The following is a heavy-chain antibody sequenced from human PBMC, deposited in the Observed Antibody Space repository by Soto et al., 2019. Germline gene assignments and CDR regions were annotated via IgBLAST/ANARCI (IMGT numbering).Heavy chain of an antibody. Sequence: ASVKVSCKASGYTFTSYAMHWVRQAPGQRLEWMGWINAGNGNTKYSQKFQGRVTITRDTSASTAYMELSSLRSEDTAVYYCARDPSTLGFGDDAFDIWGQGTMVTVSS. CDR1: GYTFTSYA. CDR2: INAGNGNT. V-gene: IGHV1-3*01. CDR3: ARDPSTLGFGDDAFDI. D-gene: IGHD3-10*01. J-gene: IGHJ3*02.